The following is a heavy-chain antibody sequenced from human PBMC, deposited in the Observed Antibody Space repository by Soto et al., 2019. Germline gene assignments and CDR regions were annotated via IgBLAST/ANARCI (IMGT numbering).Heavy chain of an antibody. CDR2: INHSGST. CDR1: GGSFSGYY. CDR3: ARGRGGIRY. D-gene: IGHD3-16*01. Sequence: QVQLQQWGAGLLKPSETLSLTCAVYGGSFSGYYWSWIRHPPGKGLEWIGEINHSGSTNYNPSLKSRVTISVDTSKNQFSLKLSSGTAADTAVYYCARGRGGIRYWGQGTLVTVSS. V-gene: IGHV4-34*01. J-gene: IGHJ4*02.